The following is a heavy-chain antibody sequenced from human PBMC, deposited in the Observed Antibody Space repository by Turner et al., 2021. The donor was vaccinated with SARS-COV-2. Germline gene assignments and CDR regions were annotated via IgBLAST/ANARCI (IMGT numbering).Heavy chain of an antibody. J-gene: IGHJ4*02. CDR3: AREVSGSSNTGVYFDY. CDR1: GFTVSSNY. Sequence: EVQLVESGGGLVQPGGFLRLSCAASGFTVSSNYMSWVRQAPGKGLEWVSFIYSGYSTFYADSVKGRFTISRDNTKNTLYLQMNSLRAEDTAVDDCAREVSGSSNTGVYFDYWGQGTLVTVSS. D-gene: IGHD3-10*01. V-gene: IGHV3-66*01. CDR2: IYSGYST.